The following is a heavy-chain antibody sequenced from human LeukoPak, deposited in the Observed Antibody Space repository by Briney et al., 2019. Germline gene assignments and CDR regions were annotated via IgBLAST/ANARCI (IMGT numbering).Heavy chain of an antibody. CDR2: ISSSGSTM. V-gene: IGHV3-48*03. CDR3: ARGIPFDY. CDR1: GFTFSSYE. J-gene: IGHJ4*02. Sequence: PGGSLRLSCAASGFTFSSYEMNWVRQAPGKGLEWVSYISSSGSTMYYADSVKGRFTISRDNAKNSLYLQMNSLRAEDTAVYYCARGIPFDYWGQGTLVTVSS.